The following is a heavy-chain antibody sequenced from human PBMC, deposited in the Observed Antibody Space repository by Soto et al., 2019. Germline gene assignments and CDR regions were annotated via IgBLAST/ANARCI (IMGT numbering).Heavy chain of an antibody. CDR1: GFTFSSYW. D-gene: IGHD3-10*01. CDR3: ALRPYYYGSGSYSVGY. V-gene: IGHV3-7*01. Sequence: GGSLRLSCAASGFTFSSYWMSWVRQAPGKGLEWVANIKQDGSEKYYVDSVKGRFTISRDNAKNSLYLQMNSLRAEDTAVYYCALRPYYYGSGSYSVGYWGQGTLVTVSS. CDR2: IKQDGSEK. J-gene: IGHJ4*02.